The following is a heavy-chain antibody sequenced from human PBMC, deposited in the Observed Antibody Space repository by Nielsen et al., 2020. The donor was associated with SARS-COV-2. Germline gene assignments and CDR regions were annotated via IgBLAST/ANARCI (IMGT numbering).Heavy chain of an antibody. CDR2: ISRDSGSI. CDR3: AKDWRTGRSLGLFGMDV. D-gene: IGHD7-27*01. V-gene: IGHV3-9*01. CDR1: GFIFDEYA. Sequence: GGSLRLSRAASGFIFDEYAMYWVRQAQGKGLEWVSGISRDSGSIDYVDSVKGRFTISRDNAKNSLYLQMNSLRAEDTAVYYCAKDWRTGRSLGLFGMDVWGQGSTVIVSS. J-gene: IGHJ6*02.